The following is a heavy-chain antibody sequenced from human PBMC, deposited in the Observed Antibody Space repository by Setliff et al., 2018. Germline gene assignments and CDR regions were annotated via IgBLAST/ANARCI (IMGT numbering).Heavy chain of an antibody. D-gene: IGHD6-13*01. V-gene: IGHV3-21*01. CDR3: ARDGAAVGYYLLDAFDI. CDR2: ISSSSSYI. Sequence: PGGSLRLSCAASGFTFSSYSMNWVRQAPGKGLEWVSSISSSSSYIYYADSVKGRFTISRDNAKNSLYLQMNSLRAEDTAVYYCARDGAAVGYYLLDAFDIWGQGTMVTVSS. CDR1: GFTFSSYS. J-gene: IGHJ3*02.